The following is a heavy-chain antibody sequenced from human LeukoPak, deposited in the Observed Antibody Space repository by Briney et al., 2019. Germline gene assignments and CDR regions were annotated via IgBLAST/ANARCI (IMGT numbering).Heavy chain of an antibody. J-gene: IGHJ4*02. D-gene: IGHD3-22*01. CDR1: GGSFSGYY. CDR3: ASRYDTGPDY. Sequence: SETLSLTCAVYGGSFSGYYWSWIRQPPGKGLEWIGEINHSGSTNYNPSLKSRVTISVDTSKNQFSLKLSSVTAADTAVYYCASRYDTGPDYGGQGTLVTVSS. CDR2: INHSGST. V-gene: IGHV4-34*01.